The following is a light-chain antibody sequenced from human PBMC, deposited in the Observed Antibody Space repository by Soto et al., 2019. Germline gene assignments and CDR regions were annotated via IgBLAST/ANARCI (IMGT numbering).Light chain of an antibody. Sequence: QSVLTQPPSVSGAPGQRVTISCTGSSSNIGAGYDVHWYQQLPGTAPKLLIYGNSNRPSGVPDRFSGSKSGTSTSLAITGLQAEDEADNYCQSYDSSLSAQVFGTGTKLTVL. CDR2: GNS. V-gene: IGLV1-40*01. CDR3: QSYDSSLSAQV. J-gene: IGLJ1*01. CDR1: SSNIGAGYD.